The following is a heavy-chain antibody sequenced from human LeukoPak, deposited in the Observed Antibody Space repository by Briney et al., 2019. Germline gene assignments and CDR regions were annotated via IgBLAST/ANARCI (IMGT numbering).Heavy chain of an antibody. CDR3: ARATGDY. J-gene: IGHJ4*02. D-gene: IGHD3-10*01. V-gene: IGHV3-64*01. CDR2: ISSNGGST. Sequence: GGSLRLSCAASGFTFSSYSVNWVRQAPGKGLEYVSAISSNGGSTYYANSVKGRFTISRDNSKDTLYLQMGSLRAEDMAVYYCARATGDYWGQGTLVTVSS. CDR1: GFTFSSYS.